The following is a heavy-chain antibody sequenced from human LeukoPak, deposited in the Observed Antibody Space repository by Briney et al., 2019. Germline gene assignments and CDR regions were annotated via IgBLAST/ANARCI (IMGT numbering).Heavy chain of an antibody. CDR3: AKDKGSSGWYTSFDY. D-gene: IGHD6-19*01. Sequence: GRSLTLSCAASGFTFSSYGMHGVRQAPGKALECLGVISYDGSNQYYADSVKRRFNISRDNSKNTLYLQMNSLRAEDTAVYYCAKDKGSSGWYTSFDYWGQGTLVTVSS. V-gene: IGHV3-30*18. J-gene: IGHJ4*02. CDR2: ISYDGSNQ. CDR1: GFTFSSYG.